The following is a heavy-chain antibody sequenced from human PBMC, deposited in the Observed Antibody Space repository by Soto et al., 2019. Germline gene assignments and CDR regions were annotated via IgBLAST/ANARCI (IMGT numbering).Heavy chain of an antibody. CDR3: ARERIAARGYFNY. J-gene: IGHJ4*02. D-gene: IGHD6-6*01. V-gene: IGHV4-59*02. CDR1: GRSVSSYY. CDR2: IYYSGST. Sequence: SETLSLTCTFSGRSVSSYYWSWIRQPTGKGLEWIGYIYYSGSTNYHPSLKSRVTISVDTSKNQFSLKLSSVTAADTAVYYGARERIAARGYFNYWRQGTLVTVSS.